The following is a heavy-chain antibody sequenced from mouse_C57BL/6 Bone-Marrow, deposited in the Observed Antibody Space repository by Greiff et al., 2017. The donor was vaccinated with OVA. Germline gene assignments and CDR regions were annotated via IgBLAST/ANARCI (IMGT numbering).Heavy chain of an antibody. D-gene: IGHD1-1*01. CDR2: IDPENGDT. J-gene: IGHJ3*01. CDR1: GFNIKDDY. V-gene: IGHV14-4*01. CDR3: TSIYYYGSSSWFAY. Sequence: EVQLVESGAELVRPGASVKLSCTASGFNIKDDYMHWVKQRPEQGLEWIGWIDPENGDTEYASKFQGKATITADTSSNTAYLQLSSLTSEDTAVYYCTSIYYYGSSSWFAYWGQGTLVTVSA.